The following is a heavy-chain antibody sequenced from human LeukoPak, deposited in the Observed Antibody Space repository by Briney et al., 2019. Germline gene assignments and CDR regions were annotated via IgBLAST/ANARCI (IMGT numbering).Heavy chain of an antibody. CDR2: INHSGST. D-gene: IGHD4/OR15-4a*01. CDR1: GGSFSGYY. J-gene: IGHJ5*02. CDR3: AGAVTLDDNWFDP. Sequence: SETLSLTCAVYGGSFSGYYWSWIRQPPGKGLEWIGEINHSGSTNYNPSLKSRVTISVDTSKNQFSLKLSSVTAADTAVYYCAGAVTLDDNWFDPWGQGTLVTVSS. V-gene: IGHV4-34*01.